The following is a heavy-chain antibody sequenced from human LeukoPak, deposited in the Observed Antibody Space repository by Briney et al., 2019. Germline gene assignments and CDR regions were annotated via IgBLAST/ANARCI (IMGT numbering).Heavy chain of an antibody. CDR3: ARVTGDDSSGQGFDY. CDR1: GYTFTSYY. CDR2: INPSGGST. J-gene: IGHJ4*02. V-gene: IGHV1-46*01. D-gene: IGHD3-22*01. Sequence: GASVKVSCKASGYTFTSYYTHWVRQAPGQGLEWMGIINPSGGSTSYAQKFQGRVTMTRDTSTSTAYMELSSLRSEDTAVYYCARVTGDDSSGQGFDYWGQGTLVTVSS.